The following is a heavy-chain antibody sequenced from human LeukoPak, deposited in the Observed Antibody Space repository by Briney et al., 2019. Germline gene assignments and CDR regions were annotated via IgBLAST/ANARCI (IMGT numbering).Heavy chain of an antibody. J-gene: IGHJ6*03. V-gene: IGHV1-2*02. CDR3: ARDIAARLGYYYYYMDV. Sequence: RASVKVSCKASGYTFTSYYMHWVRQAPGQGLEWMGWINPNSGGTNYAQKFQGRVTMTRDTSISTAYMELSRLRSDDTAVYYCARDIAARLGYYYYYMDVWGKGTTVTVSS. CDR1: GYTFTSYY. CDR2: INPNSGGT. D-gene: IGHD6-6*01.